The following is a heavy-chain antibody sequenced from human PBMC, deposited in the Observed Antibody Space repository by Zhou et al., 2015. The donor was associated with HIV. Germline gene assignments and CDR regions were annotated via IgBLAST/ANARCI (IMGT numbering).Heavy chain of an antibody. CDR1: GYTFTSYY. CDR3: ARGRGYSYGSSYYYGMDV. Sequence: QVQLVQSGAEVKKPGASVKVSCKASGYTFTSYYLHWVRQAPGQGLEWMGLINPSGGSTNYAQKFQGRVTMTRDTSTSTVYMELSSLRSEDTAVYYCARGRGYSYGSSYYYGMDVWGQGTTVTVSS. V-gene: IGHV1-46*01. J-gene: IGHJ6*02. D-gene: IGHD5-18*01. CDR2: INPSGGST.